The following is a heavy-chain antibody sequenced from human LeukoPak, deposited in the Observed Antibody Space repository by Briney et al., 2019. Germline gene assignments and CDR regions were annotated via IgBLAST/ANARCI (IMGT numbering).Heavy chain of an antibody. Sequence: SETLSLTCTVSGGSISSSSRYWGWIRQPPGKGLEWIGSLYYSGSTYYNPSLKSRITMSVDTSKNQFSLKLTSVTAADTAVYYCATITIRLGYWGQGTLVTVSS. D-gene: IGHD3-3*01. CDR1: GGSISSSSRY. CDR3: ATITIRLGY. CDR2: LYYSGST. J-gene: IGHJ4*02. V-gene: IGHV4-39*07.